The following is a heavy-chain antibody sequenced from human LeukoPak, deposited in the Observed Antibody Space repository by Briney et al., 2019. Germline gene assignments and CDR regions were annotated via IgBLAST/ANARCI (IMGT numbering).Heavy chain of an antibody. J-gene: IGHJ5*02. V-gene: IGHV3-21*01. CDR2: ISSSSSYI. CDR3: ARESTVILNWFDP. Sequence: GGSLRLSCAASGFTFSSYSMNWVRQAPGKGLEWVSSISSSSSYIYYADSVKGRFTISRDNAKNSLYLQMNSLRAEDTAVYYCARESTVILNWFDPWGQGTLVTVSS. CDR1: GFTFSSYS. D-gene: IGHD4-17*01.